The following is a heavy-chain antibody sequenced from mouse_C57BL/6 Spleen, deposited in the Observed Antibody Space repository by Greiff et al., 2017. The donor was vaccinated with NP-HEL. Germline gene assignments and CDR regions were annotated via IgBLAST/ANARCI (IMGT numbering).Heavy chain of an antibody. CDR3: LLRHFDY. Sequence: QVQLQQSGAELVRPGSSVKLSCKASGYTFTSYWMHWVKQRPIQGLEWIGNIDPSDSETHYNQKFKDKATLTVDKSSSTAYMKLSSLTSEDSAVYYCLLRHFDYWGQGTTLTVSS. CDR1: GYTFTSYW. D-gene: IGHD1-2*01. J-gene: IGHJ2*01. CDR2: IDPSDSET. V-gene: IGHV1-52*01.